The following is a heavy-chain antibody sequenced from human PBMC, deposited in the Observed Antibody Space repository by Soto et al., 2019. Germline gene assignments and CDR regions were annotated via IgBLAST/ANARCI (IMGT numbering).Heavy chain of an antibody. Sequence: EVQLLESGGGLVRPGGSLRLSCAASGFTFSDYAMRWVRQAPGKGLEWVSALTGSGGSTYYADSVKGRFTISRDNSKNTLYQQMNSLRAEDTALYYCAKATSSGWYYFDSWGQGILVTVSS. V-gene: IGHV3-23*01. CDR1: GFTFSDYA. J-gene: IGHJ4*02. D-gene: IGHD6-19*01. CDR2: LTGSGGST. CDR3: AKATSSGWYYFDS.